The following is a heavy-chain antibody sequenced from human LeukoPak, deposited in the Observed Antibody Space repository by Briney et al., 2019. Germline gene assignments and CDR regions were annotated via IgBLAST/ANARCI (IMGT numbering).Heavy chain of an antibody. CDR1: GYTFTSYG. CDR2: ISAYNGNT. Sequence: ASVKVSCKASGYTFTSYGISWVRQAPGQGLEWMGWISAYNGNTNYAQKLQGRVTMTTDTSTSTAYMELRSLRSDDTAVYYCARKELERRLDDAFDIWGQGTMVTVSS. CDR3: ARKELERRLDDAFDI. J-gene: IGHJ3*02. V-gene: IGHV1-18*01. D-gene: IGHD1-1*01.